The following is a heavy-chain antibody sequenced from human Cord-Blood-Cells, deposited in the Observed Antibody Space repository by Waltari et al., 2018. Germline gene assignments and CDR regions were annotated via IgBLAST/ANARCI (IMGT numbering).Heavy chain of an antibody. CDR3: AREGIAAASPTEYYYYGMDV. V-gene: IGHV1-69*01. D-gene: IGHD6-25*01. J-gene: IGHJ6*02. Sequence: QVQLVQSGAEVKKPGSSVKVACKASGGTFSSYAISWVRQAPGQGLEGMGGIIPIFGTANYAQKFQCRVRIAADESTSTAYMGLSSVRSEGTAVYYCAREGIAAASPTEYYYYGMDVWGQGTTVTVSS. CDR2: IIPIFGTA. CDR1: GGTFSSYA.